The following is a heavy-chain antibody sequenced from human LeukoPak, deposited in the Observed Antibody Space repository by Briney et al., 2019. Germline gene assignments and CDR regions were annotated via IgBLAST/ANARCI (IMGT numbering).Heavy chain of an antibody. CDR1: GGSFSGYY. D-gene: IGHD1-26*01. J-gene: IGHJ5*02. CDR2: INHSGST. V-gene: IGHV4-34*01. Sequence: SETLSLTCAVYGGSFSGYYWSWIRQPPGKGLEWIGEINHSGSTNYNLSLKSRVTISVDTSKNQFSLKLSSVTAADTAVYYCARIDSGSYRDNWFDPWGQGTLVTVSS. CDR3: ARIDSGSYRDNWFDP.